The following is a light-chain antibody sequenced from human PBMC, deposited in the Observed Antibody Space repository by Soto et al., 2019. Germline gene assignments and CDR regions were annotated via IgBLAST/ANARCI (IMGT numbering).Light chain of an antibody. J-gene: IGLJ2*01. CDR1: MSNIGAGYD. V-gene: IGLV1-40*01. Sequence: QSVLTQPPSVSGAPGQRLTISCTGSMSNIGAGYDVHWYQHLPGAAPKLLIYGDNNRPSGVPDRFSGSKSGTSASLAITGVQAEDEADYYCQSSDSSLSGWVFGGGTQLTVL. CDR2: GDN. CDR3: QSSDSSLSGWV.